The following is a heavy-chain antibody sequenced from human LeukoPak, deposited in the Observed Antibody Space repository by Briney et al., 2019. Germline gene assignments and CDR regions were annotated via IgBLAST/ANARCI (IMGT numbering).Heavy chain of an antibody. CDR1: GFTFSSYA. Sequence: GGSLRLSCAASGFTFSSYAVHWVRQAPGKGLEWVAVISYDGSEKYYADSVKGRFTIPRDNSKNTLFLQMSSLRAEDTAVYYCARGFSGYYYPFDYWGQGTLVTVSS. D-gene: IGHD3-22*01. V-gene: IGHV3-30*04. J-gene: IGHJ4*02. CDR3: ARGFSGYYYPFDY. CDR2: ISYDGSEK.